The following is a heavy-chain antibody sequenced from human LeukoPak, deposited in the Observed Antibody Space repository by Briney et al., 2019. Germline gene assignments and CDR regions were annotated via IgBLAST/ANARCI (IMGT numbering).Heavy chain of an antibody. Sequence: GGSLRLSCAASGFTFSTYAMSWVRQAPGKGLEWVSTISGNTGLVTYYADSVKGRFTISRDNSKSTLYLQMNSLRVEDTAVYYCAKPPPDSSSWLFDYWGQGTLVTVSS. CDR2: ISGNTGLVT. J-gene: IGHJ4*02. V-gene: IGHV3-23*01. CDR1: GFTFSTYA. CDR3: AKPPPDSSSWLFDY. D-gene: IGHD6-13*01.